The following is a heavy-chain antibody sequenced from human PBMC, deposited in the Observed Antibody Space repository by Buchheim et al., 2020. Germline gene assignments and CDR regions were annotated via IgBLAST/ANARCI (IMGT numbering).Heavy chain of an antibody. CDR3: AKDLLYGSGSYYGYYYYGMDV. CDR1: GFTFSSYG. V-gene: IGHV3-30*18. Sequence: QVQLVESGGGVVQPGRSLRLSCAASGFTFSSYGMHWVRQAPGKGLEWVAVISYDGSNKYYADSVKGRFTISRDNSKNTLYLQMNSLRAEDTAVYYCAKDLLYGSGSYYGYYYYGMDVWGQGTT. D-gene: IGHD3-10*01. CDR2: ISYDGSNK. J-gene: IGHJ6*02.